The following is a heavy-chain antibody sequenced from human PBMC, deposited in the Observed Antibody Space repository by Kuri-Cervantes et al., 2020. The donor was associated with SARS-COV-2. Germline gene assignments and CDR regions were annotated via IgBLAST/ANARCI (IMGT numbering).Heavy chain of an antibody. Sequence: GGSLRLSCAASGFTFTNYWMHWVRQAPNKGLVWVSGIKLDGSITNYADSVKGRFTISRDNAKNTVFLQMNSLGVEDTALYYCARDLRERPDYWGQGTLVTVSS. CDR2: IKLDGSIT. CDR1: GFTFTNYW. CDR3: ARDLRERPDY. V-gene: IGHV3-74*01. D-gene: IGHD3-16*01. J-gene: IGHJ4*02.